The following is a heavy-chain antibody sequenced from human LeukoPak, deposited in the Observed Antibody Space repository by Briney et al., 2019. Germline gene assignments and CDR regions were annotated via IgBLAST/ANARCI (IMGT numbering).Heavy chain of an antibody. J-gene: IGHJ4*02. V-gene: IGHV3-30*18. CDR1: GFTFSSYG. Sequence: TGGSLRLSCAASGFTFSSYGMHWVRQAPGKGLEWVAVISYDGSNKYYADSVKGRFTISRDNSKNTLYLQMNSLRAEDTAVYYCAKGRRWLPNSGEFDYWGQGTLVTVSS. D-gene: IGHD5-24*01. CDR3: AKGRRWLPNSGEFDY. CDR2: ISYDGSNK.